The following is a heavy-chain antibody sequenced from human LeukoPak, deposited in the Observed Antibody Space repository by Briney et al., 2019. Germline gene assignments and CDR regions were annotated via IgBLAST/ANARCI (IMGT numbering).Heavy chain of an antibody. CDR2: IHHGGTT. J-gene: IGHJ4*02. CDR1: GCSISRGYY. D-gene: IGHD1/OR15-1a*01. V-gene: IGHV4-38-2*02. CDR3: ATDRRGNNHDHDN. Sequence: SETLSLTCGVSGCSISRGYYWGWIRPPPGKGLEWIGIIHHGGTTYYNPSLKSRVTILVDTPKNEVSLKLSSVTAADTAVYHCATDRRGNNHDHDNWGQGTLVTVSS.